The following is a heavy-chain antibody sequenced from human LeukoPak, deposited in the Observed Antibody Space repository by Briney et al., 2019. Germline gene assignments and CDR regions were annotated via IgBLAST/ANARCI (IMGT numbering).Heavy chain of an antibody. V-gene: IGHV3-33*06. J-gene: IGHJ5*02. D-gene: IGHD6-6*01. Sequence: PGGSLRLSCAASGFTFSSYGMHWVRQAPGKGLEWVAVIWYDGSNKYYADSVKGRFTISRDNSKNTLYLQMNSLRAEDTALYYCVKASSSSPQYNWFDAWGQGTLVTVSS. CDR3: VKASSSSPQYNWFDA. CDR2: IWYDGSNK. CDR1: GFTFSSYG.